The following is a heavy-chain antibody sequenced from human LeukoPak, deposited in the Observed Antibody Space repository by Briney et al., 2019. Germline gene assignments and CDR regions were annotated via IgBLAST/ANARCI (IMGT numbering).Heavy chain of an antibody. V-gene: IGHV3-73*01. Sequence: GGSLRLSCAASGLTFSGSEMHWVRQASGKGLEWVGRIRSKANNYATAYAASVQGRFTISRDDSKNKAYLQMNSLKTEDTAVYYCTRSVGYCRGGTCYETMGYFDYWGQGTLVTVSS. D-gene: IGHD2-15*01. CDR2: IRSKANNYAT. CDR3: TRSVGYCRGGTCYETMGYFDY. CDR1: GLTFSGSE. J-gene: IGHJ4*02.